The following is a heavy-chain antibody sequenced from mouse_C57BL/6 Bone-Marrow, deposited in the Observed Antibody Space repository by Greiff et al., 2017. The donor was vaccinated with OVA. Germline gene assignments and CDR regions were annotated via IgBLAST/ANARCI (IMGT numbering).Heavy chain of an antibody. CDR3: ARGDYYGSSSYYFDY. CDR1: GYTFTSYW. V-gene: IGHV1-50*01. J-gene: IGHJ2*01. CDR2: IDPSDSYT. D-gene: IGHD1-1*01. Sequence: QLKQPGAELVKPGASVKLSCKASGYTFTSYWMQWVKQRPGQGLEWIGEIDPSDSYTNYNQKFKGKATLTVDTSSSTAYMQLSSLTSEDSAVYYCARGDYYGSSSYYFDYWGQGTTLTVSS.